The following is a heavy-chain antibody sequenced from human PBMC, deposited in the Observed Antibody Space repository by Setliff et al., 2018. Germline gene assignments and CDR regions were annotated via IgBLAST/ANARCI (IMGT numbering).Heavy chain of an antibody. CDR2: IYIGGSA. V-gene: IGHV4-4*07. Sequence: ETLSLTCTVSGGSISSYYWSWIRQPAGKGLEWIGHIYIGGSANYNPSLMSRVTMSIDTSKNQFSLKLNSVTAADMAVYYCAREQWLDPPGYYYMDVWAKGTTVTVSS. CDR1: GGSISSYY. D-gene: IGHD6-19*01. J-gene: IGHJ6*03. CDR3: AREQWLDPPGYYYMDV.